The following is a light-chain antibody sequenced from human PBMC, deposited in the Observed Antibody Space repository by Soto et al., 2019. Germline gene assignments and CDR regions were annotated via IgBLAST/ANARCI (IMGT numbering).Light chain of an antibody. CDR2: DVS. J-gene: IGLJ1*01. Sequence: QSALTQPASVSGSPGQSITISCTGTSSDVGGSNYVSWYQQHPGKAPKLMIYDVSNRPSGVCNRFSGSKSGNTASLTISGLQAEDEADYYCGSYSSSSTLYVFGTGTKLTVL. CDR1: SSDVGGSNY. CDR3: GSYSSSSTLYV. V-gene: IGLV2-14*03.